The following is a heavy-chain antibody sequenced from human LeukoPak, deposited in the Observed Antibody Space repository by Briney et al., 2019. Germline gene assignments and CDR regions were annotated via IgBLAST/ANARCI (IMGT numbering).Heavy chain of an antibody. J-gene: IGHJ6*02. V-gene: IGHV3-11*05. Sequence: GGSLRLSCAASGFTFSDYYMSWIRQAPGKGLEWVSYISSSSSYTNYADSVKGRFTISRDNAKNSLYLQMNSLRAEDKAVYYCAGGYYDSSGYYYVYYYYYGMDVWGQGTTVTVSS. CDR2: ISSSSSYT. D-gene: IGHD3-22*01. CDR1: GFTFSDYY. CDR3: AGGYYDSSGYYYVYYYYYGMDV.